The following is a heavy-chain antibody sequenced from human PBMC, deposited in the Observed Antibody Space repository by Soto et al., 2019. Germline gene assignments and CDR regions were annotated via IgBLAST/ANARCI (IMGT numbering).Heavy chain of an antibody. CDR2: IIPIFGTA. D-gene: IGHD1-7*01. CDR3: ARGWNLRGLLFDY. J-gene: IGHJ4*02. CDR1: GGTFSSYA. Sequence: GASVKVSGKASGGTFSSYAISWVRQAPGQGLEWMGGIIPIFGTANYAQKFQGRVTITADESTSTAYMELSSLRSEDTAVYYCARGWNLRGLLFDYWGQGTLVAVSS. V-gene: IGHV1-69*13.